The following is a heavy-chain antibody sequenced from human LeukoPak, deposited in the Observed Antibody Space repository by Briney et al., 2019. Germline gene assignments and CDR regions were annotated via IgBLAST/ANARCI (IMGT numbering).Heavy chain of an antibody. CDR3: ARGPPSYYYVSILDY. J-gene: IGHJ4*02. CDR2: INRSGST. V-gene: IGHV4-4*02. Sequence: SETLSLTCAVSGGSISSGNWCSWVRQPPGKGLVWIGEINRSGSTTYNPSLKSRVTISVDKSKNQFSLKLSSVTAADTAVYYCARGPPSYYYVSILDYWGQGTLVTVSS. CDR1: GGSISSGNW. D-gene: IGHD3-10*02.